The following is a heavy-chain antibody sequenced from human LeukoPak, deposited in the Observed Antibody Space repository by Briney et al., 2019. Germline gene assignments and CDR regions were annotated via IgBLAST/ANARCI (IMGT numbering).Heavy chain of an antibody. Sequence: SETLSLTCAVYGGSFSGYYWSWIRQPPGKGLEWIGKINHSGSTNYNPSLKSRVTISVDTSKNQFSLKLSSVTAADTAVYYCARGKRQLVKYYYYYYMDVWGKGTTVTVSS. V-gene: IGHV4-34*01. CDR3: ARGKRQLVKYYYYYYMDV. CDR2: INHSGST. J-gene: IGHJ6*03. CDR1: GGSFSGYY. D-gene: IGHD6-13*01.